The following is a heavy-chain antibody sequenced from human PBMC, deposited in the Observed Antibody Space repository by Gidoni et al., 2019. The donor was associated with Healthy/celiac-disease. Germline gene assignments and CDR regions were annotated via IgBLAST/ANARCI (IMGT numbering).Heavy chain of an antibody. CDR3: ARGGGTIFGDLMDV. D-gene: IGHD3-3*01. Sequence: QVQLQESGPGLVKPSPTLSITCTVSGGSISSGSYDWSWIRQPAGKGLEWIGRIYTSGSTNYNPSLKSRVTISVDTSKNQFSLKLSSVTAADTAVYYCARGGGTIFGDLMDVWGKGTTVTVSS. CDR1: GGSISSGSYD. J-gene: IGHJ6*03. V-gene: IGHV4-61*02. CDR2: IYTSGST.